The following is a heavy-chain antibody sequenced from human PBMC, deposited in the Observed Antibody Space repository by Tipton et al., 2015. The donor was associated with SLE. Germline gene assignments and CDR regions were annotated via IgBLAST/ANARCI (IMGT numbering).Heavy chain of an antibody. J-gene: IGHJ3*02. D-gene: IGHD3-22*01. Sequence: SLRLSCAASGFTFSSYGMHWVRQAPGKGLEWVAFIRYDGSNKYYADSVKGRFTISRDNSKNSLYLQMNSLRAEDTAVYYCARGKYYYDSSGPSLFGIWGQGTMVTVSS. V-gene: IGHV3-30*02. CDR3: ARGKYYYDSSGPSLFGI. CDR1: GFTFSSYG. CDR2: IRYDGSNK.